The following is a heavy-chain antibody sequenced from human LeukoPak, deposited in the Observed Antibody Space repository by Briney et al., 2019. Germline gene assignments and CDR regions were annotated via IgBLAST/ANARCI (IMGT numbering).Heavy chain of an antibody. CDR2: IYTSGST. D-gene: IGHD2-2*01. CDR3: ARAYCSSTSCYRAGDYYYYYMDV. J-gene: IGHJ6*03. Sequence: SETLSLTCTVSGGSISSYYWSWIRQPAGKGLEWIGRIYTSGSTNYNPSRKSRVTISVDKSKNQFSLELSSVTAADTAVYYCARAYCSSTSCYRAGDYYYYYMDVWGKGTTVTVSS. CDR1: GGSISSYY. V-gene: IGHV4-4*07.